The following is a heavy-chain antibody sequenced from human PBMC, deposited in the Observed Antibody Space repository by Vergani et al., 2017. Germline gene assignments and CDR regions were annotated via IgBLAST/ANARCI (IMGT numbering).Heavy chain of an antibody. V-gene: IGHV4-38-2*02. CDR3: ARHLRGYCYGVFDY. CDR2: IDRTGRT. J-gene: IGHJ4*02. D-gene: IGHD5-18*01. Sequence: QVQLQESGPRLVKPSETLSLIFSVSGYSISSGYFWGWIRQSPGKGLEWLGTIDRTGRTPLSPSLKSRLPISVETTKNQFSLRLTSATAADPAVYYCARHLRGYCYGVFDYWGQGREVTVAS. CDR1: GYSISSGYF.